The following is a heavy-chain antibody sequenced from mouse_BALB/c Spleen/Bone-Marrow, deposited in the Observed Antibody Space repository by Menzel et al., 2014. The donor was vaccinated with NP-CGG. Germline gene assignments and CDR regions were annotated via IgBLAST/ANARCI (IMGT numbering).Heavy chain of an antibody. CDR3: ARHQRYAYYFDY. CDR1: GYTFTSSW. D-gene: IGHD2-14*01. Sequence: VQLPPSESVIVRPGASVKLSCKASGYTFTSSWIHWAKQRPGQGLEWIGEIHPNSGNTNYNEKFKGKATLTVDTSSITAYVDLSSLTSEDSAVYYCARHQRYAYYFDYWCQGTPRTVSS. CDR2: IHPNSGNT. J-gene: IGHJ2*01. V-gene: IGHV1S130*01.